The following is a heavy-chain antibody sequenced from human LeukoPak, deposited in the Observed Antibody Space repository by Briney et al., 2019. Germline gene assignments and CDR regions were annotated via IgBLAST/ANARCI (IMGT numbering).Heavy chain of an antibody. CDR1: GYTFIVYY. CDR3: ARELVHRYYYYGMDV. J-gene: IGHJ6*02. V-gene: IGHV1-2*02. Sequence: ASVKVSCKASGYTFIVYYMHWVRQAPGQGLEWMGWINPNSGGTNYAQKFQGRVTMTRDTSISTAYMELSRLRSDDTAVYYCARELVHRYYYYGMDVWGQGTTVTVSS. CDR2: INPNSGGT. D-gene: IGHD6-13*01.